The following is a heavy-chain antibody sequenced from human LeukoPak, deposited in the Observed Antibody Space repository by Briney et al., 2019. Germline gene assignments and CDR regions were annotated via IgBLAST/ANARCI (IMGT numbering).Heavy chain of an antibody. CDR3: AKGSSSWFNWFES. J-gene: IGHJ5*01. CDR2: ISGSGGGT. V-gene: IGHV3-23*01. Sequence: GGSLRLSRAASGFTFSTYAMTWVRQGPGKGLEWVSSISGSGGGTDYADSVKGRFTISRDNSNNRLYLQMNSLRGEDTAVYYCAKGSSSWFNWFESWGQEPWSPSPQ. CDR1: GFTFSTYA. D-gene: IGHD6-19*01.